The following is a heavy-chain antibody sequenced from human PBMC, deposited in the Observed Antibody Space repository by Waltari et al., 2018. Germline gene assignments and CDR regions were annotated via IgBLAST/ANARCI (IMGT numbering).Heavy chain of an antibody. J-gene: IGHJ4*02. CDR3: AKDMKHSSGYYFDY. V-gene: IGHV3-43D*03. Sequence: EVQLVESGGVVVQPGGSLRLSCAASGFTFDDYAMHWVRQAPGKGLEWVSLISWDGGSTYYADSVKGRFTISRDNSKNSLYLQMNSLRAEDTALYYCAKDMKHSSGYYFDYWGQGTLVTVSS. CDR2: ISWDGGST. D-gene: IGHD3-22*01. CDR1: GFTFDDYA.